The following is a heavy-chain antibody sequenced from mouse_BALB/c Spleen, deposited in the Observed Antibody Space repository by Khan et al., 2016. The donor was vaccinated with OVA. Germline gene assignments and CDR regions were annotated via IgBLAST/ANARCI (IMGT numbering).Heavy chain of an antibody. J-gene: IGHJ2*01. V-gene: IGHV5-6-5*01. Sequence: EVELVESGGGLVKPGGSLKLSCAASGFTFSSYAMSWVRQTPETRLEWVASISSGGFTYYPDSVKGRFTISRDNARDILYLQMSRLRSEDTAIYXCTKGLFLYYFDYWGQGTTLTVSS. D-gene: IGHD6-1*01. CDR2: ISSGGFT. CDR3: TKGLFLYYFDY. CDR1: GFTFSSYA.